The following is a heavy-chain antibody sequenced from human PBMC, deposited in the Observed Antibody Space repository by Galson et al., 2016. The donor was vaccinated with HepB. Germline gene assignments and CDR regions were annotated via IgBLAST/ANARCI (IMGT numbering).Heavy chain of an antibody. D-gene: IGHD6-6*01. V-gene: IGHV3-23*01. CDR2: ISGSGTIT. CDR1: GFTFGTYA. J-gene: IGHJ3*02. Sequence: SLRLSCAASGFTFGTYAMSWVRQAPGKGLEWVSGISGSGTITYHADSVKGRFTISRDNSQNTMYMQMNSLRVEDTAVYYCAKDRPQDCTEIICLGDGFDMWGQGTMVTVSS. CDR3: AKDRPQDCTEIICLGDGFDM.